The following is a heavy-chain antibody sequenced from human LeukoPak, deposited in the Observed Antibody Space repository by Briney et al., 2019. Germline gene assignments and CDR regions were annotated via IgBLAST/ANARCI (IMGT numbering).Heavy chain of an antibody. Sequence: SVKVSCKASGGTFSSYAISWVRQAPGQGLEWMGGIIPIFGTANYAQKFQGRVTITADKSTSTAYMELSSLRSEDTAVYYCARAFRGIFGVFEAFDIWGQGTMVTVSS. V-gene: IGHV1-69*06. J-gene: IGHJ3*02. CDR1: GGTFSSYA. CDR3: ARAFRGIFGVFEAFDI. CDR2: IIPIFGTA. D-gene: IGHD3-3*01.